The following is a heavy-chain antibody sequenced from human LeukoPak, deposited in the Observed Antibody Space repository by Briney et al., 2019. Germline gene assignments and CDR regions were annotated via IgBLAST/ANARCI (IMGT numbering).Heavy chain of an antibody. D-gene: IGHD2-2*01. CDR2: INHSGST. J-gene: IGHJ6*02. V-gene: IGHV4-34*01. CDR3: ARLGSTRTSYYYYYGMDV. CDR1: GGSFSGYY. Sequence: SETLSLTCAVYGGSFSGYYWSWIRQPPGKGLEWIGEINHSGSTNYNPSLKSRVTISVDTSKSQFSLKLSSVTAADTAVYYCARLGSTRTSYYYYYGMDVWGQGTTVTVSS.